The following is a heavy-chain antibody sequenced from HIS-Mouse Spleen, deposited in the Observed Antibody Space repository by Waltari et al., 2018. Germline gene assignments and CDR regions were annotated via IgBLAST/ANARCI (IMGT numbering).Heavy chain of an antibody. CDR1: GYTFTSYD. D-gene: IGHD2-2*01. Sequence: QVQLVQSGAEVKKPGASVKVSCKASGYTFTSYDINWVRQATGQGLEWMGWMNPNSGNTGYAQKFQGRVTMTRNTSISTAYMELRSLRSEDTAVYYCARGRGNIVVVPAAMPDAFDIWGQRTMVTVSS. CDR3: ARGRGNIVVVPAAMPDAFDI. J-gene: IGHJ3*02. CDR2: MNPNSGNT. V-gene: IGHV1-8*01.